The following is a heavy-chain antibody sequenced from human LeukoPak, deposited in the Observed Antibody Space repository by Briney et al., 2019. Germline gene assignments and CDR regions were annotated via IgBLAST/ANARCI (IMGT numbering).Heavy chain of an antibody. D-gene: IGHD6-19*01. J-gene: IGHJ4*02. V-gene: IGHV1-8*01. CDR1: GYTFTSYD. CDR3: ARVSRSVVGVRQWLVRTDRHNYSDY. CDR2: MNPNSGNT. Sequence: GASVKVSCKASGYTFTSYDINWVRQATGQGLEWMGWMNPNSGNTGYAQKFQGRVTMTRNTSISTAYMELSSLRSEDTAVYYCARVSRSVVGVRQWLVRTDRHNYSDYWGQGTLVTVSS.